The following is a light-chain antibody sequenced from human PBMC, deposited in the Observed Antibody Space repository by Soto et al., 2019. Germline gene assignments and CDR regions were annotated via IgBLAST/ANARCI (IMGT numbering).Light chain of an antibody. CDR2: AAS. Sequence: AIRMTQSPSSLSASTGDRVTITCRASQGISSYLAWYQQKPGKAPKLLIYAASTLQSGVPSRFSGSGSGTDFTLTISCLQSEDFATYSCQQSYSTPITFGQGTRLEIK. CDR3: QQSYSTPIT. CDR1: QGISSY. J-gene: IGKJ5*01. V-gene: IGKV1-8*01.